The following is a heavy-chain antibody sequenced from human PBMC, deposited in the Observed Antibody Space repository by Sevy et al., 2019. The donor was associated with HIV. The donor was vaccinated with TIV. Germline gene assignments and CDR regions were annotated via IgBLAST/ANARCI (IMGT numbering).Heavy chain of an antibody. CDR1: GGSISSGGYY. V-gene: IGHV4-31*03. Sequence: SETLSLTCTVSGGSISSGGYYWSWIRQHPGKGLEWIGYIYYSGSTYYNPSLKSRVTITVDTSKNQFSLKLSSVTAADTAGYYCARDKVAAAGFHYYGMDVWGQGTTVTVSS. CDR3: ARDKVAAAGFHYYGMDV. J-gene: IGHJ6*02. D-gene: IGHD6-13*01. CDR2: IYYSGST.